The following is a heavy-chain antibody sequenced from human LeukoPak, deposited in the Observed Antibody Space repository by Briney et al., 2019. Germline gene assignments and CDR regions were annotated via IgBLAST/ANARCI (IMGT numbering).Heavy chain of an antibody. CDR1: GFTFSSYA. V-gene: IGHV3-23*01. CDR2: ISGSGGST. D-gene: IGHD2-2*01. CDR3: ARDIVVVNY. Sequence: GASLRLSCAASGFTFSSYAMSWVRQAPGKGLEWVSAISGSGGSTYYADSVKGRFTISRNNSKNTLYLQMNSLRAEDTAVYYCARDIVVVNYWGQGTLVTVSS. J-gene: IGHJ4*02.